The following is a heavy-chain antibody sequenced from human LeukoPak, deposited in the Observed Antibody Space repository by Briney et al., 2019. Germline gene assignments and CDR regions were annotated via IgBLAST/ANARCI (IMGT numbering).Heavy chain of an antibody. CDR1: GFTFSGSA. V-gene: IGHV3-73*01. D-gene: IGHD3-22*01. J-gene: IGHJ4*02. Sequence: GGSLRLSCAASGFTFSGSAMHWFRQASGKGREWVGGIRSKANSYATAYAASVKGRFTISRDDSKNTAYLQMNSLKTEDTAVYYCTSQYYYDSSGYYYAYYFDYWGQGTLVTVSS. CDR2: IRSKANSYAT. CDR3: TSQYYYDSSGYYYAYYFDY.